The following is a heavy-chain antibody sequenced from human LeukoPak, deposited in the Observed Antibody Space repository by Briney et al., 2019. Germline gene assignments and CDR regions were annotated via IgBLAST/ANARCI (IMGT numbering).Heavy chain of an antibody. Sequence: PSETLSLTCTVSGGSISSYYWSWIRQPPGKGLEWIGYIYYSGSTNYNPSLKSRVTISVDTSKNQFSLKLSSVTAADTAVYYCARTGSTVTTHFDYWGQGTLVTVSS. CDR1: GGSISSYY. J-gene: IGHJ4*02. CDR3: ARTGSTVTTHFDY. V-gene: IGHV4-59*01. D-gene: IGHD1-1*01. CDR2: IYYSGST.